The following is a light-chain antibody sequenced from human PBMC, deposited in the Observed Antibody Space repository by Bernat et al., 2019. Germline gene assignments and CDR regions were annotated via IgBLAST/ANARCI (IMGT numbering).Light chain of an antibody. CDR1: SSDVGGYNF. CDR2: DVN. J-gene: IGLJ3*02. Sequence: QSALTQPRSVSGSPGQSFTISCTGTSSDVGGYNFVSWYQQHPGKAPKLMIYDVNKRPSGIPDRFSGSKSGNTASLTISGLQAEDEADYYYCSYAGNSAWVFGGGTKVTVL. V-gene: IGLV2-11*01. CDR3: CSYAGNSAWV.